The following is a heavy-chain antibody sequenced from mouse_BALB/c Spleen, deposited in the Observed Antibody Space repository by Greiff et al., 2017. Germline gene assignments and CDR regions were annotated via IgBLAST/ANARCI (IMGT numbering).Heavy chain of an antibody. Sequence: EVQLQQSGAELVKPGASVKLSCTASGFNIKDTYMHWVKQRPEQGLEWIGRIDPANGNTKYDPKFQGKATITADTSSNTANLQLSSLTSEDTAVYNCARVGIYDYWGQGTTLTVSA. CDR1: GFNIKDTY. CDR3: ARVGIYDY. CDR2: IDPANGNT. J-gene: IGHJ2*01. D-gene: IGHD2-1*01. V-gene: IGHV14-3*02.